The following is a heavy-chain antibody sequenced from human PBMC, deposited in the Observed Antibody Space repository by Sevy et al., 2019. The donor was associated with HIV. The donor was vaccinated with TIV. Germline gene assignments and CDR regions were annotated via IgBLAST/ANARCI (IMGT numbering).Heavy chain of an antibody. Sequence: SETLSLTCSVSGGSISSYFWTWVRQSPGKGLEWIGNIYFTGNTDYSPSLKSRVTLSLDTSTSQFSLTLKSVTAADTAIYFCAGDSTTRPRVLDYWGQGTLVTVSS. CDR1: GGSISSYF. V-gene: IGHV4-59*01. CDR2: IYFTGNT. J-gene: IGHJ4*02. CDR3: AGDSTTRPRVLDY. D-gene: IGHD1-1*01.